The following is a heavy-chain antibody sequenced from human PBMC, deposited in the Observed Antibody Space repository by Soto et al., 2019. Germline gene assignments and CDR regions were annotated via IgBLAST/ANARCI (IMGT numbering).Heavy chain of an antibody. CDR1: GYTFTSYD. CDR3: ASYHGSGQNYYGMDV. V-gene: IGHV1-8*01. J-gene: IGHJ6*02. D-gene: IGHD3-10*01. CDR2: MNPNSGNT. Sequence: ASVKVSCKASGYTFTSYDINWVRQATGQGLEWMGWMNPNSGNTGYAQKFQGRVTMTRNTSISTAYMELSSLRSEDTAVYYCASYHGSGQNYYGMDVRGQGTTVTVSS.